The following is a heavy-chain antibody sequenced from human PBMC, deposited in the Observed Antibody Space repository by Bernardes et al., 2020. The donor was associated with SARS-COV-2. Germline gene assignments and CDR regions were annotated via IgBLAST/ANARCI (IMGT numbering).Heavy chain of an antibody. CDR2: IYYSGST. D-gene: IGHD6-6*01. CDR3: AREYSSACIGY. CDR1: GGSISSSSYY. J-gene: IGHJ4*02. Sequence: SETLSLTCTVSGGSISSSSYYWGWIRQPPGKGLEWIGSIYYSGSTYYNTSLKSRVTISVDTSKNQFSLKLSSVTAADTAVYYCAREYSSACIGYWGQGTLVTVSS. V-gene: IGHV4-39*02.